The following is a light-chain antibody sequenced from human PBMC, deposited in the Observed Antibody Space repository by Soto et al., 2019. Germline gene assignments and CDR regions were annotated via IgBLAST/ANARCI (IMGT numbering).Light chain of an antibody. Sequence: QPVLTQPPSASGTPGQRVTISCSGSRSNNGTNYVYWYQHLPGKAPKLLIYSTNRRPSGVPDRFTGSKSGTSASLAISGLRSEDEADYYCAAWDDSRSGPVFGGGTKLTVL. J-gene: IGLJ2*01. V-gene: IGLV1-47*02. CDR2: STN. CDR3: AAWDDSRSGPV. CDR1: RSNNGTNY.